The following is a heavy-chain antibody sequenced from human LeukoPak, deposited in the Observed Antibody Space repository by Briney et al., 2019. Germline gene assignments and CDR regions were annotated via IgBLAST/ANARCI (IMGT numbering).Heavy chain of an antibody. CDR2: INGDSSTR. CDR3: AREFCDTINCPKRWFDA. J-gene: IGHJ5*02. CDR1: GFTFSDHI. D-gene: IGHD1-1*01. Sequence: GGSLRLPRAASGFTFSDHIINWVRQAPGKGLEWISYINGDSSTRYYADSVKGRFTISRDNAKNSLDLQMNSLRAEDTAIYYCAREFCDTINCPKRWFDAWGQGTLVTVSS. V-gene: IGHV3-48*04.